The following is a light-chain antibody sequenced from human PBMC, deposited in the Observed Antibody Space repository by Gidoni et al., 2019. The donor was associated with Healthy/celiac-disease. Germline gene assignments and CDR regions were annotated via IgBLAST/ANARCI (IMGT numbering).Light chain of an antibody. V-gene: IGKV1-39*01. CDR2: AAS. CDR1: QSISSY. Sequence: IQMTQSPSSLSASVGDRVTITCRASQSISSYLNWYQQKPGKAPKLLIYAASSMQSGVPSRFSGSGSGTEFTLTISSLQPEDFATYYCQQSYSTLPLTFGQGTRLEIK. CDR3: QQSYSTLPLT. J-gene: IGKJ5*01.